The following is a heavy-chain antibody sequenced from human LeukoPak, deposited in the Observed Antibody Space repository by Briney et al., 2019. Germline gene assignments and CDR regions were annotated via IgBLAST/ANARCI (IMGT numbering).Heavy chain of an antibody. CDR1: GFTFSSYW. J-gene: IGHJ6*03. D-gene: IGHD6-13*01. CDR3: ARDDYSSSWYSHYYYYYMDV. CDR2: IKQDGSEK. Sequence: PGGSLRLSCAASGFTFSSYWMSWVRQAPGKGLEWVANIKQDGSEKYYVDSVKGRFTISRDNAKNSLYLQMNSLRAEDTAVYYCARDDYSSSWYSHYYYYYMDVWGKGTTVTISS. V-gene: IGHV3-7*01.